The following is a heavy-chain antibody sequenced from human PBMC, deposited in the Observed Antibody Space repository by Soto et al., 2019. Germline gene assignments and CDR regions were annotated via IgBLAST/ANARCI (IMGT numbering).Heavy chain of an antibody. J-gene: IGHJ4*02. CDR3: ARIPSSSSLNFDY. Sequence: GASVKVSCKASGGTFSSYTISWVRQAPGQGLEWMGRIIPILGIANYAQKFQGRVTITADKSTSTAYMELSSLRSEDTAVYYCARIPSSSSLNFDYWGQGTLVTVSS. V-gene: IGHV1-69*02. CDR2: IIPILGIA. D-gene: IGHD6-6*01. CDR1: GGTFSSYT.